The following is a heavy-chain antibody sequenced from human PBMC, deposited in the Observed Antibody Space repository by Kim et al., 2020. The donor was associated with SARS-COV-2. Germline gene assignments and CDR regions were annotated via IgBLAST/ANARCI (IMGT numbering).Heavy chain of an antibody. D-gene: IGHD3-3*01. CDR1: GFTFDDYA. V-gene: IGHV3-9*01. Sequence: GGSLRLSCAASGFTFDDYAMHWVRQAPGKGLEWVSGISWNSGSIGYADSVKGRFTISRDNAKNSLYLQMNSLRAEDTALYYCAKDIIDIKSGAFDIWGQGTMVTVSS. CDR2: ISWNSGSI. CDR3: AKDIIDIKSGAFDI. J-gene: IGHJ3*02.